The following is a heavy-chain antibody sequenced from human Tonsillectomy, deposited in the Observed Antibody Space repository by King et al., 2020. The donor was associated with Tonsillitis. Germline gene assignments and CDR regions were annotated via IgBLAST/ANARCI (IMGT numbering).Heavy chain of an antibody. CDR1: GFSVSSHY. D-gene: IGHD3-22*01. J-gene: IGHJ4*02. CDR3: ARVNYYDSSGYWSPYYFDY. CDR2: IYGGGTT. Sequence: VQLVESGGGLMQPGGSLRLSCAASGFSVSSHYISWVRQAPGKGLEWVSVIYGGGTTYYADFVKGRFTISRDNSENTLCLQMNSLRAEETALYYCARVNYYDSSGYWSPYYFDYWGQGTLVTVSS. V-gene: IGHV3-53*01.